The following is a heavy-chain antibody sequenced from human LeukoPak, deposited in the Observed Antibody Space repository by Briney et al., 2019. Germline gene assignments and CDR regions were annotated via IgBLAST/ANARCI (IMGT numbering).Heavy chain of an antibody. V-gene: IGHV1-46*01. CDR1: GYTFTSYY. D-gene: IGHD2-2*02. CDR3: ARTDCSSTSCYTNWFDP. J-gene: IGHJ5*02. Sequence: ASVKVSCKASGYTFTSYYMHWVRQAPGQGLEWMGIINPSGCSTSYAQKFQGRVTMTRDMSTSTVYMELSSLRSEDTAVYYCARTDCSSTSCYTNWFDPWGQGTLVTVSS. CDR2: INPSGCST.